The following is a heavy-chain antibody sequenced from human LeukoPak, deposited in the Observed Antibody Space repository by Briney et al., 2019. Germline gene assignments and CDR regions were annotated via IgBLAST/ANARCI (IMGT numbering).Heavy chain of an antibody. CDR1: GFTFSSYW. CDR3: ARSSKAESTRYSSGWYSGPPYYYGMDV. V-gene: IGHV3-7*05. J-gene: IGHJ6*02. D-gene: IGHD6-19*01. CDR2: IKQDGGEK. Sequence: GGSLRLSCAASGFTFSSYWMSWVRQVPGKGPEWVANIKQDGGEKYYVDSVKGRFTISRDKAKNSLYLQMNSLRAEDTAVYYCARSSKAESTRYSSGWYSGPPYYYGMDVWGQGTTVTVSS.